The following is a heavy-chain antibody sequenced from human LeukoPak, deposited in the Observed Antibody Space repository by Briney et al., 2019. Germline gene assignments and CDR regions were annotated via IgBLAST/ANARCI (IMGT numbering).Heavy chain of an antibody. CDR2: IWYDGSDK. D-gene: IGHD3-16*01. Sequence: PGRSLRLSCAASGFSFSFYGMHCVRQAPGKGLEWVAVIWYDGSDKYYADSVKGRFTISRDNSKNTLYLQMTSLRADDTAVYYCARDRVLHYFDYWGQGALVTVSS. CDR3: ARDRVLHYFDY. V-gene: IGHV3-33*08. CDR1: GFSFSFYG. J-gene: IGHJ4*02.